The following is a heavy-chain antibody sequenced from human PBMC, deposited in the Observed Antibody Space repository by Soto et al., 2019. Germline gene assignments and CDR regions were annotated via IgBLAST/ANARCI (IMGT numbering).Heavy chain of an antibody. J-gene: IGHJ5*02. D-gene: IGHD2-15*01. V-gene: IGHV1-18*01. CDR1: GYTFTSYG. Sequence: ASVEVSCKASGYTFTSYGIIWVRQAPGQGLEWMGWISAYNGNTNYAQKLQGRVTMTTDTSTSTAYMELRSLRSDDTAVYYCARRIMCSGGSCYTNWFDPWGQGTLVTGSS. CDR2: ISAYNGNT. CDR3: ARRIMCSGGSCYTNWFDP.